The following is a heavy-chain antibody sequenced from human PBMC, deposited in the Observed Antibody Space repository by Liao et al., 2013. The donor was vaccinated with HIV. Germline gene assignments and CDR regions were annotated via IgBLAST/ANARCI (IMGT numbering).Heavy chain of an antibody. D-gene: IGHD3-3*01. Sequence: QVQLQQWGAGLLKPSETLSLSCAVYGGSFSGYYWSWIRQPAGKGLEWIGRVFPSGSTNYNPSLKSRVTISVDTSKNQFSLKLSSVTAADTAVYYCARDPNFWSGPGYWGQGTLVTVSS. CDR2: VFPSGST. CDR3: ARDPNFWSGPGY. J-gene: IGHJ4*02. CDR1: GGSFSGYY. V-gene: IGHV4-59*10.